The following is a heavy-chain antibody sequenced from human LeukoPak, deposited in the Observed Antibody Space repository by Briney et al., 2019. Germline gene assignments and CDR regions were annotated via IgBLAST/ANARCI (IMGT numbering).Heavy chain of an antibody. D-gene: IGHD5-18*01. Sequence: ASAKVSCTVSGSSLTELSLYWVRQAPGKGLEWMGGFDVIDAKTFYAQKFQGRVTMTEDSSTDTTYMELSSLRSDDTAFYYCAAGRPYSLLDYWGQGTLLTVSS. V-gene: IGHV1-24*01. CDR2: FDVIDAKT. J-gene: IGHJ4*02. CDR3: AAGRPYSLLDY. CDR1: GSSLTELS.